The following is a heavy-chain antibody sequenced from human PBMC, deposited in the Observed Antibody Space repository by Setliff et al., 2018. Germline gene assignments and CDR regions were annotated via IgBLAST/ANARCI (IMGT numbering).Heavy chain of an antibody. D-gene: IGHD3-16*01. CDR3: TGGGHAFDI. Sequence: PGGSLRLSCAASGYPFSNAWMSWVRKAPGKGLEWVGRIKSKSEGGTTDQAAPVKGRFTVSRDDSKNTLYLHMNSLKTEDTAMYYCTGGGHAFDIWGQGTMVTVSS. V-gene: IGHV3-15*01. J-gene: IGHJ3*02. CDR1: GYPFSNAW. CDR2: IKSKSEGGTT.